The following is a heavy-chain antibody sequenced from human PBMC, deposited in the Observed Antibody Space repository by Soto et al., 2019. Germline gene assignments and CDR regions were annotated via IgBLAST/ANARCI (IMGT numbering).Heavy chain of an antibody. D-gene: IGHD3-10*01. CDR2: VHHSWGS. Sequence: QVQLQESGPGLVKPSETLSLSCTVSGGSISSYYWSWFRQSPGKRMEWIGYVHHSWGSSYNPSLQSRGAISLDTSKSQFSLKVTSVTATHTAVYYCARQGFGPLHGLVDVWGQGTTVTVSS. CDR3: ARQGFGPLHGLVDV. CDR1: GGSISSYY. V-gene: IGHV4-59*08. J-gene: IGHJ6*02.